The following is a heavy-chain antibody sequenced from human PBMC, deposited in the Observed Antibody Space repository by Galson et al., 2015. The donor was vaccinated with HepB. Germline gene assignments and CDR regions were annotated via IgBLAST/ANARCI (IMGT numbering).Heavy chain of an antibody. CDR1: GGTFSSYT. CDR2: IIPILGIA. CDR3: ARGPFFPYYYDSTSHLAGAFDI. V-gene: IGHV1-69*02. D-gene: IGHD3-22*01. J-gene: IGHJ3*02. Sequence: SVKVSCKASGGTFSSYTISWVRQAPGQGLEWMGRIIPILGIANYAQKFQGRVTITADKSTSTAYMELSSLRSEDTAVYYCARGPFFPYYYDSTSHLAGAFDIWGQGTMVTVSS.